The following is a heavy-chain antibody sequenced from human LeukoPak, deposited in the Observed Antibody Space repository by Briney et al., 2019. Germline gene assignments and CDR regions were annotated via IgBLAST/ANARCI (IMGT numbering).Heavy chain of an antibody. CDR1: GYAFTSYD. CDR3: ARGPPNWGYDY. Sequence: ASVTVSFTASGYAFTSYDFNWVRQATGQRPEWMGWMSPNSGDTGYAQKFQDRVTMTRNTSISTAYMELSSLRSDDTAVYYCARGPPNWGYDYWGPGTLVTVSS. V-gene: IGHV1-8*01. D-gene: IGHD7-27*01. CDR2: MSPNSGDT. J-gene: IGHJ4*02.